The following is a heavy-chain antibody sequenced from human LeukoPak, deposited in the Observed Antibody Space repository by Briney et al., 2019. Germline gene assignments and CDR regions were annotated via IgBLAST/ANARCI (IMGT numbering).Heavy chain of an antibody. CDR3: ARATYYYDSSGHWTLEFDFDI. CDR1: GGSISSGSYC. Sequence: SETLSLTCTVSGGSISSGSYCWSWIRQPAGKGLEWIGHIHTSGNTNYNSSLKSRVTISVDTSKNQFSLKLCSVTAADTAVYYCARATYYYDSSGHWTLEFDFDIWGQGTMVTVSS. CDR2: IHTSGNT. J-gene: IGHJ3*02. V-gene: IGHV4-61*09. D-gene: IGHD3-22*01.